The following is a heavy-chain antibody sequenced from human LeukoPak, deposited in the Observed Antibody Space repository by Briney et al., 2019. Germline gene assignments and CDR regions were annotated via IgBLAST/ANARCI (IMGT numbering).Heavy chain of an antibody. CDR2: ISSSSSYI. Sequence: GGSLRLSCAASGFTFSSYSMNWVRQAPGQGLEWVSSISSSSSYIYYADSVKGRFTISRDNAKNSLYLQMNSLRAEDTAVYYCASLGGYNWNGHFDYWGQGTLVTVSS. V-gene: IGHV3-21*01. CDR1: GFTFSSYS. D-gene: IGHD1-1*01. CDR3: ASLGGYNWNGHFDY. J-gene: IGHJ4*02.